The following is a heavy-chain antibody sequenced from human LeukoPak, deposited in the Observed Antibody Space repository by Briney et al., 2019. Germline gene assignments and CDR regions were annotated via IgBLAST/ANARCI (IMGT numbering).Heavy chain of an antibody. CDR3: ARDGGSIAAGDYYYGMDV. V-gene: IGHV3-21*01. CDR2: ISSSSSYI. Sequence: GGSLRLSCPVSRVTFCNFCVSWVRQAPGKGLEWVSSISSSSSYIYYADSVKGRFTISRDNAKNSLYLQMNSLRAEDTAVYYCARDGGSIAAGDYYYGMDVWGQGTTVTVSS. D-gene: IGHD6-6*01. J-gene: IGHJ6*02. CDR1: RVTFCNFC.